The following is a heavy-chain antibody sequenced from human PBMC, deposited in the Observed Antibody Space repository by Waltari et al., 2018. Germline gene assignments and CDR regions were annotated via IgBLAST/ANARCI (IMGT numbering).Heavy chain of an antibody. CDR1: GFNFDDYA. D-gene: IGHD1-26*01. CDR2: ISWNRDNI. CDR3: AKGHSGSYGLKD. Sequence: EVQLVESGGGLVQPGRSLRLACAVSGFNFDDYAMHWVRQAPGKGLGWGAGISWNRDNIGYADAVKGRFTISRDNAKNSLYLRMNSLRPEDTALYYCAKGHSGSYGLKDWGQGTLVTVSS. J-gene: IGHJ4*02. V-gene: IGHV3-9*01.